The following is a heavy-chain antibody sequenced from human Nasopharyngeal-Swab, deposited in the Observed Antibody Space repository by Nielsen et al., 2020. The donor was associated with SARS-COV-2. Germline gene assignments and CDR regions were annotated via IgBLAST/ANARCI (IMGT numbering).Heavy chain of an antibody. CDR3: ARLSGWYLSLAFDY. D-gene: IGHD6-19*01. Sequence: GESLKISCAASGFTFSGYSMNWVRQAPGKGLEWVSYISSSSSTIYYADSVKGRFTISRDNAKNSLYLQMNSLRDEDTAVYYCARLSGWYLSLAFDYWGQGTLVTVSS. CDR1: GFTFSGYS. V-gene: IGHV3-48*02. J-gene: IGHJ4*02. CDR2: ISSSSSTI.